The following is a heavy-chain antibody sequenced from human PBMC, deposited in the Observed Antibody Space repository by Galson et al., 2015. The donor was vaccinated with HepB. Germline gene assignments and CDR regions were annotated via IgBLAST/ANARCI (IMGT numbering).Heavy chain of an antibody. D-gene: IGHD2-21*02. CDR1: GFTFSGYS. CDR2: ISSSSSYI. J-gene: IGHJ4*02. V-gene: IGHV3-21*01. CDR3: ARANMGLPLVFDY. Sequence: SLRLSCAASGFTFSGYSMNWVRQAPGKGLEWVSSISSSSSYIYYADSVKGRFTISRDNAKNSLCLQMHILRAEDTAVYYCARANMGLPLVFDYWGQGTLVTVSS.